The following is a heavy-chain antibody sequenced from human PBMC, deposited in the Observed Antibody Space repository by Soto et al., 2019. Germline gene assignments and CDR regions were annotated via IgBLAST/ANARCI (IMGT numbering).Heavy chain of an antibody. CDR1: GFTFSSYS. J-gene: IGHJ4*02. CDR3: ARDLYYYGSGSGYFDQ. V-gene: IGHV3-48*02. CDR2: INSISSNI. D-gene: IGHD3-10*01. Sequence: PGGSLRLSCAASGFTFSSYSMNWVRQAPGKGLEWVSYINSISSNIFYADSVKGRFTTSRDNAKNSLYLQMNSLRDEDTAVYYCARDLYYYGSGSGYFDQWGQGTLVTVSS.